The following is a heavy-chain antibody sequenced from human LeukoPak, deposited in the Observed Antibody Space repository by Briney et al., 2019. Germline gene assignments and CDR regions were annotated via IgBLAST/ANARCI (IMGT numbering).Heavy chain of an antibody. CDR1: GFAVSSKY. CDR2: IYSDGST. CDR3: AKEGGDYVYYFDY. J-gene: IGHJ4*02. Sequence: GGSLRLSCAASGFAVSSKYMTWVRQAPGKGMEWVSVIYSDGSTFYADSVKGRFTISRDNAKNTLFLQMNSLRAEDTAVYYCAKEGGDYVYYFDYWGQGTLVTVSS. V-gene: IGHV3-53*05. D-gene: IGHD4-17*01.